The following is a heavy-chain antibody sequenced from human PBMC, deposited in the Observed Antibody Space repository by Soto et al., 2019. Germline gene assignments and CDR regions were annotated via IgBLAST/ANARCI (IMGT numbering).Heavy chain of an antibody. J-gene: IGHJ4*02. CDR3: ARCAIAVAGSNLFDDY. CDR1: GFTFSSYA. V-gene: IGHV3-30-3*01. CDR2: ISYDGSNK. Sequence: QVQLVESGGGVVQPGRSLRLSCAASGFTFSSYAMHWVRQAPGKGLEWVAVISYDGSNKYYADSVKGRFTISRDNSKNTLYLQMNSLRAEDTAVYYCARCAIAVAGSNLFDDYCGQGTLVTVSS. D-gene: IGHD6-19*01.